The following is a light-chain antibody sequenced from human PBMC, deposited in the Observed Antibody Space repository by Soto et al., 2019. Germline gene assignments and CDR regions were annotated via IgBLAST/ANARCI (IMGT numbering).Light chain of an antibody. CDR2: GAS. CDR3: QQLESYPST. V-gene: IGKV3-20*01. J-gene: IGKJ4*01. CDR1: QSVSSSY. Sequence: EIVLTQSPGTLSLSPWERATLSCMASQSVSSSYLAWYQQKPGQAPRLLIYGASTRATGIPARFSGSGSGTEFTLTISSLQPEDFATYYCQQLESYPSTFGGGTKVDIK.